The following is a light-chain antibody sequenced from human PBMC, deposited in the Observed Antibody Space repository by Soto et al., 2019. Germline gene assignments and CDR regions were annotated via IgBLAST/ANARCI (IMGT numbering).Light chain of an antibody. CDR2: WAS. CDR1: QSVLYSSNNKNY. Sequence: DIVMTQSPDSLAVSLGERATINCKSSQSVLYSSNNKNYLAWYQQKPGQPPKLLIYWASTRESGVPDRFSGSGSGTDFTLTISCLQAEDVAVYYCQQYYSTPLTFGRGAKVEIK. J-gene: IGKJ4*01. V-gene: IGKV4-1*01. CDR3: QQYYSTPLT.